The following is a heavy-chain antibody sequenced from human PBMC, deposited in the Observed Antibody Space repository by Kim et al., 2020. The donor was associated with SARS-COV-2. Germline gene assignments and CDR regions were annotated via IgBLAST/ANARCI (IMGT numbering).Heavy chain of an antibody. CDR3: ARGQYYDILTGPTNYYYYGMDV. D-gene: IGHD3-9*01. J-gene: IGHJ6*02. Sequence: ASVKVSCKASGYTFTSYGISWVRQAPGQGLEWMGWISAYNGNTNYAQKLQGRVTMTTDTSTSTAYMELKSLRSDDTAVYYCARGQYYDILTGPTNYYYYGMDVGGQGTTVTVSS. V-gene: IGHV1-18*01. CDR2: ISAYNGNT. CDR1: GYTFTSYG.